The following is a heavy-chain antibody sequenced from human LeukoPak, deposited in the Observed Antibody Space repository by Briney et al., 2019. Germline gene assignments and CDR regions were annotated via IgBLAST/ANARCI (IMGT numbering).Heavy chain of an antibody. CDR3: ARDPTREGYSSSSGVYYYYYYMDV. Sequence: ASVKVSCKASGYTFTGYYMHWVRQAPGQGLEWMGWINPNSGGTNYAQKFQGRVTMTRDTSISTAYMELSRLRSDDTAVYYCARDPTREGYSSSSGVYYYYYYMDVWGKGTTVTVSS. J-gene: IGHJ6*03. V-gene: IGHV1-2*02. D-gene: IGHD6-6*01. CDR2: INPNSGGT. CDR1: GYTFTGYY.